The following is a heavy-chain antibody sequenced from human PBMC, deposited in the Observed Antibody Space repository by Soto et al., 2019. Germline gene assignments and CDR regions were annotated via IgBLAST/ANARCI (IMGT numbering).Heavy chain of an antibody. CDR1: GFTFGNNA. CDR3: ARDEQQLAPYAMDV. D-gene: IGHD6-13*01. Sequence: QVQLVESGGNMVQPGRSLRLSCAASGFTFGNNAMHWVRHAAGKGLEWVAQIWFDGNNKYYTDSVKGRFTISRDNLKNTVYLQMDSLRADDTAVYYCARDEQQLAPYAMDVWGQGTTVSVSS. CDR2: IWFDGNNK. J-gene: IGHJ6*02. V-gene: IGHV3-33*01.